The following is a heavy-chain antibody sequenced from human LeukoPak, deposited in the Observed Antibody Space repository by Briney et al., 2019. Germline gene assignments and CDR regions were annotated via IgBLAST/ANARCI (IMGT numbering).Heavy chain of an antibody. CDR3: ARGWEQWLVGVSRGAFDI. CDR2: INTSGGGS. CDR1: GYNFTRYY. D-gene: IGHD6-19*01. Sequence: ASVKVSCKASGYNFTRYYIHWVRQAPGQRPEWLGIINTSGGGSTYAQKFQGRVSMTRDTSTSTGYMELSGLTSEDTAVYYCARGWEQWLVGVSRGAFDIWGQGTMVTVSS. V-gene: IGHV1-46*01. J-gene: IGHJ3*02.